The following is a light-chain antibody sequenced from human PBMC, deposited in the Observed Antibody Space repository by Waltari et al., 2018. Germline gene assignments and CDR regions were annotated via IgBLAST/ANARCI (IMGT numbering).Light chain of an antibody. Sequence: QSALTQPPSASGSPGQSVTISCIGTGSGGSVSWYQQLPGKAPKLLIYEVSKRPSGVPDRFSGSKSGNTASLTVSGLQAEDEGDYYCSSDAVSNNFYDFGSGTKVTVL. CDR3: SSDAVSNNFYD. J-gene: IGLJ1*01. CDR2: EVS. CDR1: GSGGS. V-gene: IGLV2-8*01.